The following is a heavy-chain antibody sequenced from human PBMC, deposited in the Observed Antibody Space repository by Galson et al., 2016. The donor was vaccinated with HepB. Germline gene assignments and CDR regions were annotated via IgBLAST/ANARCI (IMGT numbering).Heavy chain of an antibody. J-gene: IGHJ4*02. CDR1: GFSFTSSV. D-gene: IGHD5-12*01. V-gene: IGHV3-23*01. CDR3: VKATLVATITEFDY. Sequence: SLRLSCAASGFSFTSSVMSWVRQAPGKGLEWVSAISASGGSTYYADSVKGRFTVSRDNSKNTLFLQMNSLRAEDTAVYYCVKATLVATITEFDYWGQGTLVTVSS. CDR2: ISASGGST.